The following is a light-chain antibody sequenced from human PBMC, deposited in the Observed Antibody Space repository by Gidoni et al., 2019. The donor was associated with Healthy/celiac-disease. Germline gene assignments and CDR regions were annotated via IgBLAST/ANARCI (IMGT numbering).Light chain of an antibody. J-gene: IGKJ2*01. CDR2: AAS. CDR3: QQSYSTPYT. Sequence: DIHMTQSPSSLSASVGDRVTITCRASQSISSYLNWYQQKPGKAPKLLIYAASSLQSGVPSRFGGSGSGTDFTLTISSLQPEDFATYYCQQSYSTPYTFGQGTKLEIK. CDR1: QSISSY. V-gene: IGKV1-39*01.